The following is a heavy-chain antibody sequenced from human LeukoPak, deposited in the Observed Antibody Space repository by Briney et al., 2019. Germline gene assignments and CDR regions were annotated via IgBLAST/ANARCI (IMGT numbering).Heavy chain of an antibody. V-gene: IGHV4-59*02. CDR3: SEGYFEPFDH. CDR2: LSYTGKT. Sequence: PSETLSLTCVVSGDSVSSFHWNWIRQLPGKGLEWIGCLSYTGKTDYNPSLASRVTISLDTSMNQGFSLRLRSVTAADTAVYYCSEGYFEPFDHWGQGILVTVSS. D-gene: IGHD2/OR15-2a*01. CDR1: GDSVSSFH. J-gene: IGHJ4*02.